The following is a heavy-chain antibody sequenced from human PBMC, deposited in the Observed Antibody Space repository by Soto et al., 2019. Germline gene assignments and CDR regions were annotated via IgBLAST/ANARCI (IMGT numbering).Heavy chain of an antibody. Sequence: GASVKVSCKASGYTFTSYGISWVRQAPGQGLERMGWISAYNGNTNYAQKLQGRVTMTTDTSTSTAYMELRSLRSDDTAVYYCARDLGYYDFWSGFGSDYGMDVWGQGTTVTVSS. CDR1: GYTFTSYG. V-gene: IGHV1-18*04. CDR3: ARDLGYYDFWSGFGSDYGMDV. J-gene: IGHJ6*02. CDR2: ISAYNGNT. D-gene: IGHD3-3*01.